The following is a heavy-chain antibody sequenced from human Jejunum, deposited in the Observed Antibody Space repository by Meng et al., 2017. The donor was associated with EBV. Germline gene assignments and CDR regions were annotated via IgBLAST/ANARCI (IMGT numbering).Heavy chain of an antibody. D-gene: IGHD2-2*01. CDR2: INTDTRNP. CDR3: ARGEGGYCSSSSCYLGT. J-gene: IGHJ4*02. V-gene: IGHV7-4-1*02. CDR1: GYSFTSRA. Sequence: QVPRVQSGSGCEPPGASVKVSCKVSGYSFTSRAMRWVRQAPGQRLEWMGLINTDTRNPTYAQGLTGRFVFSLDTSVSTAYLQISSLKAEDTAVYYCARGEGGYCSSSSCYLGTWGQGTLVTVSS.